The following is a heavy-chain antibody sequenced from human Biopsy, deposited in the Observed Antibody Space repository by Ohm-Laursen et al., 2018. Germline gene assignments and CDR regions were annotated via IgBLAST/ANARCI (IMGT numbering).Heavy chain of an antibody. V-gene: IGHV1-8*01. J-gene: IGHJ6*02. CDR2: MNPNTGNT. Sequence: GASVKVSCKASGYTFTTYDINWVRQATGQGLEWMGWMNPNTGNTGFAQKFQGRVTMTRNTSVSTAYMELNGLRSEDTAVYYCARGSFWFGGNYYYYGMDVWGQGTTVTVSS. CDR1: GYTFTTYD. CDR3: ARGSFWFGGNYYYYGMDV. D-gene: IGHD3-10*01.